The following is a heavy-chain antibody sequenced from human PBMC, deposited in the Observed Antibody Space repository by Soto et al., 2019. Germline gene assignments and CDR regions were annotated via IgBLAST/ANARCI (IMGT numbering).Heavy chain of an antibody. J-gene: IGHJ4*02. CDR3: AKAAEWFGEEGIDY. CDR1: GFTFSSYG. V-gene: IGHV3-30*18. CDR2: ISYDGSNK. D-gene: IGHD3-10*01. Sequence: VQLVESGGGVVQPGRSLRLSCAASGFTFSSYGMHWVRQAPGKGLEWVAVISYDGSNKYYADSVKGRFTISRDNSKNTLYLQMNSLRAEDTAVYYCAKAAEWFGEEGIDYWGQGTLVTVSS.